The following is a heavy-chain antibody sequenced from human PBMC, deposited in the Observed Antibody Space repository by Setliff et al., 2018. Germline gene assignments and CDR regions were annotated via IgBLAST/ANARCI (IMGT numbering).Heavy chain of an antibody. V-gene: IGHV1-24*01. J-gene: IGHJ4*02. CDR3: ATSYSGSYYGY. CDR1: GGTFSSYA. CDR2: FDPEDEET. D-gene: IGHD1-26*01. Sequence: ASVKVSCKASGGTFSSYAISWVRQAPGKGLEWMGGFDPEDEETIYAQKFQGRVTMTADTPTDKAYMEVSSLRSEDTAVYYCATSYSGSYYGYWGQGTLVTVSS.